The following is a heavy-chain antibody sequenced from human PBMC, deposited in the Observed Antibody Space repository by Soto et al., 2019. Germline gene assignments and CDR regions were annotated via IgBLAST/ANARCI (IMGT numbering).Heavy chain of an antibody. CDR1: GFTFSSYG. Sequence: QVQLVESGGGVVQPGRSLRLSCAASGFTFSSYGMHWVRQAPGKGLEWVAVISYDGSNKYYADSVKGRFTISRDNSKNTLYLQMNSLRAEDTAVYYCAKDPKVPGDSWGQGTLVTVSS. D-gene: IGHD3-10*01. V-gene: IGHV3-30*18. CDR3: AKDPKVPGDS. CDR2: ISYDGSNK. J-gene: IGHJ4*02.